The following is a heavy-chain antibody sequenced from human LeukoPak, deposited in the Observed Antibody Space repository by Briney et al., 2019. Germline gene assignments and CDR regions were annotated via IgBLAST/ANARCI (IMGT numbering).Heavy chain of an antibody. CDR3: ARVFDFGDNGDDAFDT. Sequence: ASVKVSCKTSGYRFNAYGISWVRQAPGQGLEWMGWISGYNGNTNYGEKVQGRLTMTLDTSTTTAYVELSGLRSDDTAVYYCARVFDFGDNGDDAFDTWGQGTLVTVSS. V-gene: IGHV1-18*01. CDR2: ISGYNGNT. J-gene: IGHJ3*02. CDR1: GYRFNAYG. D-gene: IGHD4-17*01.